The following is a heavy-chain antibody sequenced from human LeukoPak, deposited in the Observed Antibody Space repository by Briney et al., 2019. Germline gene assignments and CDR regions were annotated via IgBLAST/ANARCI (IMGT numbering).Heavy chain of an antibody. J-gene: IGHJ4*02. CDR1: GVTFDNYA. D-gene: IGHD2/OR15-2a*01. CDR3: AILDS. V-gene: IGHV3-9*01. Sequence: GGSLRLSCAASGVTFDNYAMHWGRQAPGEGLEWVSGISWNSGSIAYADPVKGRFTISRDHAKNSLHLHMNSLTAENTALYYCAILDSWGQGTLVTVSS. CDR2: ISWNSGSI.